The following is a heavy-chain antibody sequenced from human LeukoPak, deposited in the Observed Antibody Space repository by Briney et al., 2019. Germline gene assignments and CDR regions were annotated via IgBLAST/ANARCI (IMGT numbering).Heavy chain of an antibody. V-gene: IGHV3-7*01. D-gene: IGHD6-6*01. CDR3: ARDGVYSTSSADL. CDR2: IKQDGSEK. Sequence: GGSLRLSCAASEFTFSTYWMSWVRQAPGKGPEWVANIKQDGSEKYYADSVRGRFTISRDNAKNSLYLQMNSLRAEDTAVYYCARDGVYSTSSADLWGQGTLVTVSS. J-gene: IGHJ5*02. CDR1: EFTFSTYW.